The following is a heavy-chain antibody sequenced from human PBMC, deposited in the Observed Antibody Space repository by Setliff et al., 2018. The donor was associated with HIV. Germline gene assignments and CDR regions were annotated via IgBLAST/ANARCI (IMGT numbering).Heavy chain of an antibody. J-gene: IGHJ4*02. Sequence: GASVKVSCKASGGTFSSYAISWVRQAPGQGLEWMGGIIPIFGTANYAQKFQGRVTITADESTSTAYMELSSLRSEDTAVYYCARAGASSGWYGWYFDYWGQVTLVTVSS. CDR3: ARAGASSGWYGWYFDY. CDR1: GGTFSSYA. CDR2: IIPIFGTA. V-gene: IGHV1-69*13. D-gene: IGHD6-19*01.